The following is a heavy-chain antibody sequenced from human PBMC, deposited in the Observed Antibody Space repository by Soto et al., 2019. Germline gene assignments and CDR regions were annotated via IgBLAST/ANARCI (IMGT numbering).Heavy chain of an antibody. Sequence: HAVSLTCAISGDRVSSYSSAWNWIRQSPSRGLEWLRRTYYRSKWYNNYAVSVKSRITINPDTSKNQFSLQLNSVTPEDTAVYYCAREWGRSGWNPTSRSGFQHWGQRTLVTVSS. V-gene: IGHV6-1*01. CDR1: GDRVSSYSSA. CDR3: AREWGRSGWNPTSRSGFQH. CDR2: TYYRSKWYN. D-gene: IGHD6-19*01. J-gene: IGHJ1*01.